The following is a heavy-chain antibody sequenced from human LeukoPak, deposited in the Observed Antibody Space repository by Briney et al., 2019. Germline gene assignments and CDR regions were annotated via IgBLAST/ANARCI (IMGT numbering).Heavy chain of an antibody. CDR1: GYIFISYA. CDR3: ARGSSGYPRYFDY. CDR2: INVGYGNT. Sequence: ASVKVSCKASGYIFISYAMHWVRQAPGQRPEWMGWINVGYGNTAYPQKFQGRVTITRDTSASTAYMELSSLRSEDTAVYYCARGSSGYPRYFDYWGQGTLVTVSS. J-gene: IGHJ4*02. V-gene: IGHV1-3*01. D-gene: IGHD3-22*01.